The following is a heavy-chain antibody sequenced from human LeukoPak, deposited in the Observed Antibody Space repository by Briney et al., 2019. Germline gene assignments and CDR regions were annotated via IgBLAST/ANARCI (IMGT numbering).Heavy chain of an antibody. Sequence: GGSLRLSCAASGFTFSSYSMNWVRQAPGKGLEWVSSISSSSSYIYYADSVKGRFTISRDNAKNSLYLQTNSLRAEDTAVYYCARVVTLYSSSSGDYWGQGTLVTVSS. CDR2: ISSSSSYI. D-gene: IGHD6-6*01. J-gene: IGHJ4*02. CDR1: GFTFSSYS. V-gene: IGHV3-21*01. CDR3: ARVVTLYSSSSGDY.